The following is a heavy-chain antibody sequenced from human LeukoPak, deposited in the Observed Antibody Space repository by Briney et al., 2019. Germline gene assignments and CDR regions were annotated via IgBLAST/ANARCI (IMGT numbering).Heavy chain of an antibody. D-gene: IGHD3-3*01. CDR3: ARSRVRGTIFGVVLDDYYYYYGMDV. J-gene: IGHJ6*02. CDR1: GGSISSYY. V-gene: IGHV4-59*01. CDR2: IYYSGST. Sequence: SETLSLTCTVSGGSISSYYWSWIRQPAGKGLEWIGYIYYSGSTNYNPSLKSRVTISVDTSKNQFSLKLSSVTAADTAVYYCARSRVRGTIFGVVLDDYYYYYGMDVWGQGTTVTVSS.